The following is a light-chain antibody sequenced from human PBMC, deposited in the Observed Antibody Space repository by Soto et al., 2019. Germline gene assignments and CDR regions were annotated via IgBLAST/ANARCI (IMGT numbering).Light chain of an antibody. V-gene: IGKV1-27*01. Sequence: DIQMTQSPSSLSASVGDRVTITCRASQGISNYLAWYQQIPGKVPKLLISAASTLQSGVPSRFSGSGSGTDFTLTISSLQPDDVATYYCQKYTNGPTFGVGTKVEIK. CDR2: AAS. CDR3: QKYTNGPT. CDR1: QGISNY. J-gene: IGKJ4*01.